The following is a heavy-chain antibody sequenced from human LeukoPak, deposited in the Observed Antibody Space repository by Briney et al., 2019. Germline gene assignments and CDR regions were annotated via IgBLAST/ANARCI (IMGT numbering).Heavy chain of an antibody. CDR2: IYHSGTT. V-gene: IGHV4-4*02. Sequence: PSETLSLTCAVSGGSISSSNWWSWVRQPPGKGLEWIGEIYHSGTTNYNPSLKSRVTISVDTSKNQFSLKLSSVTAADTAVYYCARTGGYAYYYYYYYMDVWGKGTTVTISS. CDR1: GGSISSSNW. J-gene: IGHJ6*03. CDR3: ARTGGYAYYYYYYYMDV. D-gene: IGHD5-12*01.